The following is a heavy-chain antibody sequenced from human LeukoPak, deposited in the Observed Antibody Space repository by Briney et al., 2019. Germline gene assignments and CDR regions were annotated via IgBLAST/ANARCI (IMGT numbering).Heavy chain of an antibody. Sequence: SETLSLTCTVSGGSISSYYWSWFRQPPGKGPEWIGYIYYSESTNYNPSLKSRVTISVDTSKNQFSLKLSSVTAADTAVYYCAGGGYSYGPIDYWGQGTLVTVSS. CDR3: AGGGYSYGPIDY. CDR1: GGSISSYY. J-gene: IGHJ4*02. CDR2: IYYSEST. D-gene: IGHD5-18*01. V-gene: IGHV4-59*08.